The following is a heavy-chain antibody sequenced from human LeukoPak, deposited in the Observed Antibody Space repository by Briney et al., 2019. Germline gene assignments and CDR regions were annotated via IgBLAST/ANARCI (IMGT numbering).Heavy chain of an antibody. D-gene: IGHD3-16*02. Sequence: SETLSLTCTVSGGSIGTYYWSWVRQSPGKGLEWIGYIYVTGNRYNPYLQSRITISVDTSRNQFFLKMSSVTAADTAVYYCARHIGGGIEDMDVWGKGTKVTVSS. V-gene: IGHV4-59*08. J-gene: IGHJ6*03. CDR1: GGSIGTYY. CDR3: ARHIGGGIEDMDV. CDR2: IYVTGN.